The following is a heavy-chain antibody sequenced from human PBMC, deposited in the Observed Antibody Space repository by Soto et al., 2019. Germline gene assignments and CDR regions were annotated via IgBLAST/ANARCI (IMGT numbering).Heavy chain of an antibody. CDR1: GGSISRGGYS. D-gene: IGHD4-17*01. V-gene: IGHV4-30-2*01. Sequence: QLQLQESGSGLVKPSQTLSLTCAVSGGSISRGGYSWSWIRQPPGKGLEWIGYIYHSGSTYYNPSPKSRVTISVDRSKTQFSLKLSSVTAADTAVYYCARGDGDYGVSLPDIWGQGTMVTVSS. CDR3: ARGDGDYGVSLPDI. J-gene: IGHJ3*02. CDR2: IYHSGST.